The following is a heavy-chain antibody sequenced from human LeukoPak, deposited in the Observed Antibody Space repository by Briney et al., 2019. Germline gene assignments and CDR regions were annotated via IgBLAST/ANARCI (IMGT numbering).Heavy chain of an antibody. J-gene: IGHJ6*03. Sequence: ETLSLTCTVSGGSISSSSYYWGWIRQPPGKGLEWIGSIYYSGSTYYNPSLKSRVTISVDTSKNQFSLKLSSVTAADTAVYYCARSYGDYILYTIYYMDVWGKGTTVTVSS. CDR3: ARSYGDYILYTIYYMDV. V-gene: IGHV4-39*01. CDR2: IYYSGST. CDR1: GGSISSSSYY. D-gene: IGHD4-17*01.